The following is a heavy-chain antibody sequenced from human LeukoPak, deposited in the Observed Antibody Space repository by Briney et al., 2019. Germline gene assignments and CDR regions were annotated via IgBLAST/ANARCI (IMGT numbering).Heavy chain of an antibody. CDR1: GFTFSSYA. V-gene: IGHV3-30-3*01. J-gene: IGHJ4*02. D-gene: IGHD3-22*01. CDR2: ISYDGSNK. CDR3: ARAPRVNRYYFDY. Sequence: GGSLRLSCAASGFTFSSYAMHWVRQAPGKGLEWVAVISYDGSNKYYADSVKGRFTISRDNSKNTLYLQMNSLRAEDTAVYYCARAPRVNRYYFDYWGQGTLVTVSS.